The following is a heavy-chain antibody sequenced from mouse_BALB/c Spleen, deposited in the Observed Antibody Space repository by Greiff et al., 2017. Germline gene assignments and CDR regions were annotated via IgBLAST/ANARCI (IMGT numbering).Heavy chain of an antibody. CDR2: ISYDGSN. CDR1: GYSITSGYY. V-gene: IGHV3-6*02. J-gene: IGHJ1*01. Sequence: EVKLMESGPGLVKPSQSLSLTCSVTGYSITSGYYWNWIRQFPGNKLEWMGYISYDGSNNYNPSLKNRISITRDTSKNQFFLKLNSVTTEDTATYYCARDSGSSRPYWYFDVWGAGTTVTVSS. CDR3: ARDSGSSRPYWYFDV. D-gene: IGHD1-1*01.